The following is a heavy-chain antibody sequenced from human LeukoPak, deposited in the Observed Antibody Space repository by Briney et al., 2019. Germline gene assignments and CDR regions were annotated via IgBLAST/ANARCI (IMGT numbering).Heavy chain of an antibody. J-gene: IGHJ2*01. CDR1: GFTFSSYS. D-gene: IGHD5-24*01. V-gene: IGHV3-48*01. Sequence: PGGSLRLSCAASGFTFSSYSMDWVRQAPGKGLEWVSYIGGSGSTKYYADSVKGRFTISRDSAKNSLSLQMNSLRAEDTAVYYCARGVGGYNFRDWYFDLWGRGTLVTVSS. CDR2: IGGSGSTK. CDR3: ARGVGGYNFRDWYFDL.